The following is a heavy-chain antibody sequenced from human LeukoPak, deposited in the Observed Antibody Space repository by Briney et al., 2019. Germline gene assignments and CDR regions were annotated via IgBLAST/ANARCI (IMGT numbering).Heavy chain of an antibody. J-gene: IGHJ6*02. CDR2: ISAYNGNT. Sequence: GASVKVSCKASGYTFTSYGISWVRQAPGQGLEWMGWISAYNGNTNYAQKLQGRVTMTTDTSTSTAYMELSSLRSEDTAVYYCASSGGGYDFWSGYPGYYYGMDVWGQGTTVTVSS. CDR3: ASSGGGYDFWSGYPGYYYGMDV. V-gene: IGHV1-18*01. CDR1: GYTFTSYG. D-gene: IGHD3-3*01.